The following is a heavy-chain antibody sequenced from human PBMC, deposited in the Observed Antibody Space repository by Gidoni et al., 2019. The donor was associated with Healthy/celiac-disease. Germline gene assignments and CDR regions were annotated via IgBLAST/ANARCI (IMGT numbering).Heavy chain of an antibody. V-gene: IGHV3-23*01. J-gene: IGHJ4*02. CDR2: ISGSGGST. Sequence: EVQLLESGGGLVQPGGSLRLSCAASGFTFSSSAMSWVRQAPGKGLEWVSAISGSGGSTYYADSVKGRFTISRDNSKNTLYLQMNSLRAEDTAVYYCAKVAAPNYYDSSGYYYENDYWGQGTLVTVSS. D-gene: IGHD3-22*01. CDR3: AKVAAPNYYDSSGYYYENDY. CDR1: GFTFSSSA.